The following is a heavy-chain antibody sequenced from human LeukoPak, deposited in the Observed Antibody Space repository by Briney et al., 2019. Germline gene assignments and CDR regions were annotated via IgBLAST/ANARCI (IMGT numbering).Heavy chain of an antibody. V-gene: IGHV3-30*18. CDR2: ISYDGSNK. CDR1: GFTFSSYG. Sequence: GRALRLSCAASGFTFSSYGMHWVREAPGRGLEGVAVISYDGSNKYYADPVKGRFTISRDNSKNTLYLKMYSLRAEDTAVYYCAKDRDGPEYWGQGTLVTVSS. CDR3: AKDRDGPEY. D-gene: IGHD1-14*01. J-gene: IGHJ4*02.